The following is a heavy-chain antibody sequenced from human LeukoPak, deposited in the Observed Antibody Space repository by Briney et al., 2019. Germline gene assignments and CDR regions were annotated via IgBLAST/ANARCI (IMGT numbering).Heavy chain of an antibody. CDR2: ISAYNGNT. J-gene: IGHJ5*02. CDR1: GYTFTSYY. V-gene: IGHV1-18*04. CDR3: ARNMVRGVIRSWFDP. D-gene: IGHD3-10*01. Sequence: ASVKVSCKASGYTFTSYYMHWVRQAPGQGLEWMGWISAYNGNTNYAQKLQGRVTMTTDTSTSTAYMELRSLRSDDTAVYYCARNMVRGVIRSWFDPWGQGTLVTVSS.